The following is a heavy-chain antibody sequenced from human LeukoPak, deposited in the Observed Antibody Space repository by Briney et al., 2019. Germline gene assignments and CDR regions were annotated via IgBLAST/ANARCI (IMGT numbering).Heavy chain of an antibody. J-gene: IGHJ3*02. CDR2: IYYSGST. D-gene: IGHD5-12*01. V-gene: IGHV4-61*01. CDR3: ATRGDIVATDDAFDI. Sequence: SETLSLTCTVSGGSISSSSYYWSWIRQPPGKGLEWIGYIYYSGSTNYNPSLKSRVTISVDTSKNQFSLKLSSVTAADTAVYYCATRGDIVATDDAFDIWGQGTMVTVSS. CDR1: GGSISSSSYY.